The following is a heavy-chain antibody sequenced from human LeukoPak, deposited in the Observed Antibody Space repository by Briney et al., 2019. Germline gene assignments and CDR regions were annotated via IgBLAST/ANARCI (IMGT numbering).Heavy chain of an antibody. V-gene: IGHV3-23*01. J-gene: IGHJ4*02. CDR2: ISNSGDST. CDR3: AKDTPTTSGYFDF. Sequence: GGSLRLSCAASGFTFSSYAMNWVRQAPGKGLEWVSDISNSGDSTYYADSVKGRFTISRDNFKNTLYLQMNSLRAEDTAVYYCAKDTPTTSGYFDFWGQGTLVTVSS. D-gene: IGHD1-1*01. CDR1: GFTFSSYA.